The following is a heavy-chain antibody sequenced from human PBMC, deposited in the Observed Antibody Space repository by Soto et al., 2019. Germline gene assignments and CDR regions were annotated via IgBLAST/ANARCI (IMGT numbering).Heavy chain of an antibody. Sequence: QVQLQQWGAGLLKPSETLSLTCAVYGGSFSGYYWSWIRQPPGKGLEWIGEINHSGSTNYNPSLKSRVTISVDTSKNQFSLKLSSVTAADTAVYYCARGLAGVLWFGELLIERFDPWGQGTLVTVSS. V-gene: IGHV4-34*01. CDR1: GGSFSGYY. CDR3: ARGLAGVLWFGELLIERFDP. D-gene: IGHD3-10*01. J-gene: IGHJ5*02. CDR2: INHSGST.